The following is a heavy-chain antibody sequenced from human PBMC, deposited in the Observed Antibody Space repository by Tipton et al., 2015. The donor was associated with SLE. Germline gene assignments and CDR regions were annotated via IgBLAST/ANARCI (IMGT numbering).Heavy chain of an antibody. J-gene: IGHJ4*02. Sequence: QLVQSGAEVKKPGASVKVSCKASGYTFTSYYMHWVRQAPGQGLEWMGWTNPNTGGTNYAQKFKGRVMMTRDTSTNTAYMELSSLTSDDTAVYYCTRVNNYCSSSSCYIDHWGQGTLITVSS. CDR3: TRVNNYCSSSSCYIDH. V-gene: IGHV1-2*02. CDR1: GYTFTSYY. D-gene: IGHD2-2*02. CDR2: TNPNTGGT.